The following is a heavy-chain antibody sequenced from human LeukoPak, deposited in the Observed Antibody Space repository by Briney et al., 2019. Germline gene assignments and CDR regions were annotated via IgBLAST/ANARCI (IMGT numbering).Heavy chain of an antibody. CDR3: ARSVEGYCSGGSCYYYSYYMDV. V-gene: IGHV4-38-2*02. D-gene: IGHD2-15*01. CDR2: IYHSGST. Sequence: PSETLSLTCTVSGYSISSGYYWGWIRQPPGKGLEWIGSIYHSGSTYYNPSLKSRVTISVDTSKDQFSLKLNSVTAADTAVFYCARSVEGYCSGGSCYYYSYYMDVWGKGTTVTVSS. CDR1: GYSISSGYY. J-gene: IGHJ6*03.